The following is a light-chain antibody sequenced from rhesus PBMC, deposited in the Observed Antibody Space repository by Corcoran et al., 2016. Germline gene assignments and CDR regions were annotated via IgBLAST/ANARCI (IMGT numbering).Light chain of an antibody. CDR2: RAS. J-gene: IGKJ1*01. CDR1: QSLSNY. V-gene: IGKV1S9*01. CDR3: QPGYSYPRT. Sequence: DIQMTQSPSSLSASVGYRVTITCQASQSLSNYLNWYQQKPGKIPKLLIYRASSLQSGIPSRFRGSGSGTDFTLTISSLQPEDFATYCCQPGYSYPRTFGQGTKVQVK.